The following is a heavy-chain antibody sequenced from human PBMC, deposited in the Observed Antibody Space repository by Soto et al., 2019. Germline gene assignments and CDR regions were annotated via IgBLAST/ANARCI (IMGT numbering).Heavy chain of an antibody. V-gene: IGHV3-7*01. J-gene: IGHJ4*02. CDR1: GFTFSDQW. CDR2: INPDGSAK. Sequence: EVQMVASGGGVVQPGGSLRLSCAASGFTFSDQWMSWVRQAPGKGLERVANINPDGSAKSHVDSVEGRFTISRDNAKNSLYLQMNTLRVEDTAVYYCARGPFWGQGTLVTVSS. D-gene: IGHD3-3*02. CDR3: ARGPF.